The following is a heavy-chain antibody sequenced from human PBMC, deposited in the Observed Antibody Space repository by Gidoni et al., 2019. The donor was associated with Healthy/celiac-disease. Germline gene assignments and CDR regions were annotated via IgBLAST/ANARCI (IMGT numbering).Heavy chain of an antibody. Sequence: QVQLVQSGAEVKKPGASVKVSCKVSGYTLTELSMHWVRQAPGKGLEWMGGFDPEDGETIYAQTFQGRVTMTEDTSTDTAYMELSSLRSEDTAVYYCATAPRSGYSYGPDFDYWGQGTLVTVSS. CDR3: ATAPRSGYSYGPDFDY. CDR1: GYTLTELS. CDR2: FDPEDGET. D-gene: IGHD5-18*01. J-gene: IGHJ4*02. V-gene: IGHV1-24*01.